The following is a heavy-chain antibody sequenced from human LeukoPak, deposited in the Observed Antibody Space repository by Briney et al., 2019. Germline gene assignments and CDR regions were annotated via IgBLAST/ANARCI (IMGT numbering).Heavy chain of an antibody. V-gene: IGHV1-24*01. CDR2: FDPEDGET. CDR1: GYTFTELS. CDR3: AAAPEYSSSPWGPAAIDY. J-gene: IGHJ4*02. D-gene: IGHD6-6*01. Sequence: ASVKVSCKVSGYTFTELSMHWVRQAPGKGLEWMGGFDPEDGETIYAQKFQGRVTMTEDTSTDTAYMELSSLRSEDTAVYYCAAAPEYSSSPWGPAAIDYWGQGTLVTVSS.